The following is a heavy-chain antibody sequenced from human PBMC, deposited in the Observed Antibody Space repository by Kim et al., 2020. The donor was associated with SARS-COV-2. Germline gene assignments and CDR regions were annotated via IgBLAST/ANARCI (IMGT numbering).Heavy chain of an antibody. Sequence: GGSLRLSCATSGFNFGSYAMNWVRQAPGKGLEWVSSITSRSSHIYYADSVKGRFTISRDNAKDSLFLQMNSLRAEDTALYYCERTGSLYNSSGYYSDYYAMDVWGQGTTVTVAS. D-gene: IGHD3-22*01. CDR3: ERTGSLYNSSGYYSDYYAMDV. CDR2: ITSRSSHI. V-gene: IGHV3-21*01. CDR1: GFNFGSYA. J-gene: IGHJ6*02.